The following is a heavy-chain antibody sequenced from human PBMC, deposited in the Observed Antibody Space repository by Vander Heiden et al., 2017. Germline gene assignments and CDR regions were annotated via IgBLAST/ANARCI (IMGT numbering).Heavy chain of an antibody. CDR1: GYTFSHSE. D-gene: IGHD2-2*01. CDR3: ARYCSSTSCYKFDS. CDR2: MDPKTGKT. V-gene: IGHV1-8*01. J-gene: IGHJ4*02. Sequence: QEQLVQSGAEVQKPGASVQVSCKASGYTFSHSEINWVRQAAGHGLEWVGWMDPKTGKTGYAQKFQGRVTMTRNTSISTVYMELSSLRSEDTAVYYCARYCSSTSCYKFDSWGQGTLVSVSS.